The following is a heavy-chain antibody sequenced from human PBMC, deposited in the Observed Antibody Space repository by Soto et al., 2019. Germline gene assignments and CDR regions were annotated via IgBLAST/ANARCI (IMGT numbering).Heavy chain of an antibody. CDR1: GFTFSSYG. J-gene: IGHJ4*02. CDR2: IWYDGSNK. V-gene: IGHV3-33*01. CDR3: ARDASKDCLGGSGGSCYLDC. Sequence: GGSLRLSCAASGFTFSSYGMHWVRQAPGKGLEWVALIWYDGSNKYYGDSVKGRFTISRDNSKNTLYLQMNSLRAEDTAGYYCARDASKDCLGGSGGSCYLDCWGQGTLVTVSS. D-gene: IGHD2-15*01.